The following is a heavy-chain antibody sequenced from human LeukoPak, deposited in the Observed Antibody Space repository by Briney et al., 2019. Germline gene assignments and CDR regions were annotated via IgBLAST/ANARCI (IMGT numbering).Heavy chain of an antibody. J-gene: IGHJ5*02. CDR1: GGSFSGYY. Sequence: SETLSLTCAVYGGSFSGYYWSWIRQPPGKGLEWIGEINHSGSTNYNPSLKSRVTISVDTSKNQFFLKLNSVTAADTAVYYCARGGGGSSTVTTYWFDPWGQGALVTVSS. CDR3: ARGGGGSSTVTTYWFDP. D-gene: IGHD4-17*01. CDR2: INHSGST. V-gene: IGHV4-34*01.